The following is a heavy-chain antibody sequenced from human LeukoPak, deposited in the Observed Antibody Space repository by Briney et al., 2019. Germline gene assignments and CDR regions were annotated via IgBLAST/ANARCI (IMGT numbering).Heavy chain of an antibody. J-gene: IGHJ6*03. V-gene: IGHV3-73*01. CDR2: IRSKANSYAT. CDR3: TIRGGDYYYYYMDV. CDR1: GFTFSGSA. D-gene: IGHD2-21*01. Sequence: GESLKISCAASGFTFSGSAMHWVRQASGKGLEWVGRIRSKANSYATAYAASVKGRFTISRDDSKNTAYLQMNSLKTEDTAVYSCTIRGGDYYYYYMDVWGKGTTVTVSS.